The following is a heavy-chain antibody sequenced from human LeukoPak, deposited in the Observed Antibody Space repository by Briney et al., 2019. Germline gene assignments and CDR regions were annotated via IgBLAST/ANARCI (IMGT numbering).Heavy chain of an antibody. D-gene: IGHD4-23*01. V-gene: IGHV4-39*01. CDR2: IYYSGST. J-gene: IGHJ4*02. CDR1: GGSTSSSSYY. Sequence: PSETLSLTCTVSGGSTSSSSYYWGWIRQPPGTGLEWIGSIYYSGSTYYNPSLKSRVTISVDTSKNRFSLKLSSVTAADTAVYYCARHSSMTTVVFVYWGQGTLVTVSS. CDR3: ARHSSMTTVVFVY.